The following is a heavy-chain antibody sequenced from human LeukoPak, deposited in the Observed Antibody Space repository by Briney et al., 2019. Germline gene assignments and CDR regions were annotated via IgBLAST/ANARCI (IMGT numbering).Heavy chain of an antibody. CDR1: GFTFSTYG. V-gene: IGHV3-48*02. Sequence: GGSLRLSCAASGFTFSTYGMNWVRQGPGKGLEWVSYISSSGSTIKYADSVKGRFTISRDNAKTSLYLQMNSLRDEDTAVYYCTTSVMITFGGVIADYWGQGTLVTVSS. D-gene: IGHD3-16*02. J-gene: IGHJ4*02. CDR3: TTSVMITFGGVIADY. CDR2: ISSSGSTI.